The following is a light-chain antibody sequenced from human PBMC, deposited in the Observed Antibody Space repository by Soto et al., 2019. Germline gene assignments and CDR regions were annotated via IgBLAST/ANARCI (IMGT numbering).Light chain of an antibody. CDR3: MQGTHWPPIT. V-gene: IGKV2-30*01. CDR1: QSLEYSDGNTY. CDR2: KVS. Sequence: DVVVTQSPLSLPVTLGQAASISCTSSQSLEYSDGNTYLSWFQQRPGQSPRRLIYKVSNRDSGVPDRFSGSGSATDFSLKISRVEAEDVVVYYCMQGTHWPPITFGQGTRLEIK. J-gene: IGKJ5*01.